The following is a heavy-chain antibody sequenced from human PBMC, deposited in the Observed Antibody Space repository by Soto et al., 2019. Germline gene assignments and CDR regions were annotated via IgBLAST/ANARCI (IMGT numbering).Heavy chain of an antibody. CDR3: ARPPIYAQWGGWFDP. V-gene: IGHV3-23*01. J-gene: IGHJ5*02. CDR2: ISGSGDRT. Sequence: EVQLLESGGGLVQPGGSLRLSCAASGFTFSSYAMSWVRQAPGQGLEWVSAISGSGDRTYSTDSVKGRLTISRDNSKNTLYLQMNSLRVEDTAVYYCARPPIYAQWGGWFDPWGQGTLVTVSS. D-gene: IGHD3-10*01. CDR1: GFTFSSYA.